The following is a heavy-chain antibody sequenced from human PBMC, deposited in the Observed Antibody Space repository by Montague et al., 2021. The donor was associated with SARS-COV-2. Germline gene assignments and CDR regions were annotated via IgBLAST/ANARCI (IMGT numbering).Heavy chain of an antibody. CDR3: AREFRIELWQTNWYFGL. D-gene: IGHD3-16*01. CDR2: FDHSGDT. CDR1: GGSLDSGSYF. J-gene: IGHJ2*01. Sequence: SETLSLTCSVSGGSLDSGSYFWSWIRQPPGKGLEWIGNFDHSGDTKYNPSRKSRATISVDTSKNHFALRLSSVTAADMAVYYCAREFRIELWQTNWYFGLWGRGTLVTVSS. V-gene: IGHV4-61*03.